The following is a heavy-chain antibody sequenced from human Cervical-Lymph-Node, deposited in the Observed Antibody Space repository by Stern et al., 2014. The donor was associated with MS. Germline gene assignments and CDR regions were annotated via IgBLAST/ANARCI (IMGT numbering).Heavy chain of an antibody. CDR2: ISYDGSNK. CDR1: GFTFSSYA. D-gene: IGHD3-22*01. V-gene: IGHV3-30-3*01. J-gene: IGHJ3*02. CDR3: ASLSYYYDSSGYSDAFDI. Sequence: VQLVESGGGVVQPGGSLRLSCAASGFTFSSYAMHWVRQAPGKGLEWVAVISYDGSNKYYADSVKGRFTISRDNSKNTLYLQMNSLRAEDTAVYYCASLSYYYDSSGYSDAFDIWGQGTMVTVSS.